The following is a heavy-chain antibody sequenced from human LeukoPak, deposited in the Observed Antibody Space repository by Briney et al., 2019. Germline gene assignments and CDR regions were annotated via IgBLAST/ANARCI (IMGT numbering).Heavy chain of an antibody. D-gene: IGHD3-3*01. J-gene: IGHJ4*02. CDR1: GFTFSSYA. CDR2: ISGSGGST. Sequence: GGSLRLSCAASGFTFSSYATSWVRQAPGKGLEWVSAISGSGGSTYYADSVKGRFTISRDNSKNTLYLQMNSLRAEDTAVYYCARGSTYYDFWSGYYSDYWGQGTLVTVSS. V-gene: IGHV3-23*01. CDR3: ARGSTYYDFWSGYYSDY.